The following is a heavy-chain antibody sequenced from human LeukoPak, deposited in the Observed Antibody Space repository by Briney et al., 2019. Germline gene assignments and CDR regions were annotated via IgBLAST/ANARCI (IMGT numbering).Heavy chain of an antibody. Sequence: GASVKVSCKASGYTFTGYYMHWVRQAPGQGLEWMGWINPNSGGTNYAQKFQGRVAMTRDTSISTAYMELSRLRSDDTAVYYCARDRAHSYYGMDVWGQGTTVTVSS. CDR3: ARDRAHSYYGMDV. CDR2: INPNSGGT. J-gene: IGHJ6*02. D-gene: IGHD5-24*01. CDR1: GYTFTGYY. V-gene: IGHV1-2*02.